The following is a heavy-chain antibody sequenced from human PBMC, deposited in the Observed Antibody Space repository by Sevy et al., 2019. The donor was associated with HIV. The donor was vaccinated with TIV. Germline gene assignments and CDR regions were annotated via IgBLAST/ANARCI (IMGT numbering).Heavy chain of an antibody. D-gene: IGHD2-15*01. V-gene: IGHV3-7*01. J-gene: IGHJ3*02. CDR3: AREGYGFDI. Sequence: GGSLRLSCAASGFTFNSYWMSWVRQAPGKGLEWVANTKYDGSDKYYVGSVRGRFTISRDKDKKSLYLQMNSLRAEDTAVYYCAREGYGFDIWGQGTMVTVSS. CDR1: GFTFNSYW. CDR2: TKYDGSDK.